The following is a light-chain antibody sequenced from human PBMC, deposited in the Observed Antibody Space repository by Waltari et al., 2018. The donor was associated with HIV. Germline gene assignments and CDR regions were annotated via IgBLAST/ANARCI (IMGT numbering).Light chain of an antibody. CDR2: DAS. J-gene: IGKJ5*01. CDR3: QQYGSLPIT. V-gene: IGKV1-33*01. Sequence: DIQMTQSPSSLSASVGDRVTITCQASQDISNYLNWYQQKPGKAPKCLIYDASNLETGVPSRFSGSGSGTDFTFTISSLQPEDIATYYCQQYGSLPITFGQGTRLEIK. CDR1: QDISNY.